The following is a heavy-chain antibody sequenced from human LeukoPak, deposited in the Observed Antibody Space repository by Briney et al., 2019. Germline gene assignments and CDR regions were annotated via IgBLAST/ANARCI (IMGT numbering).Heavy chain of an antibody. Sequence: GGSLRLSCAASGFTFTTYWMTWVRQAPGEGLEWVANIKQDGSDKYYVDSVKGRFTISRDNAKNSLFLQMNSLRAEDTAVYYCARVLRYCSGGNCYSGGLGYMDVWGKGTTVTISS. J-gene: IGHJ6*03. CDR3: ARVLRYCSGGNCYSGGLGYMDV. CDR1: GFTFTTYW. CDR2: IKQDGSDK. D-gene: IGHD2-15*01. V-gene: IGHV3-7*03.